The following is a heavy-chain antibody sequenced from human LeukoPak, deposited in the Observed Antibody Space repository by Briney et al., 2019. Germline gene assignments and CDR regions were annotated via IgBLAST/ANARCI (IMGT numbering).Heavy chain of an antibody. CDR2: IIPIFGTA. CDR1: GGTFSSYA. J-gene: IGHJ3*02. D-gene: IGHD6-13*01. CDR3: ARGIAELHDAFDI. Sequence: GASVEVSCKASGGTFSSYAISWVRQAPGQGLEWMGGIIPIFGTANYAQKFQGRVTITTDESTSTAYMELSSLRSEDTAVYYCARGIAELHDAFDIWGRGTMVTVSS. V-gene: IGHV1-69*05.